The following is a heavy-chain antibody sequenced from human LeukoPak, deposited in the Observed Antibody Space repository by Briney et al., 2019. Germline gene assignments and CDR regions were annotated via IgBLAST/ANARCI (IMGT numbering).Heavy chain of an antibody. J-gene: IGHJ5*02. CDR3: ATGPGYGDP. V-gene: IGHV4-39*01. CDR1: GGFVSNNDYY. D-gene: IGHD5-12*01. Sequence: SETLSLTCTVSGGFVSNNDYYWSWIRQPPGKGLEWIGSIYYSGSTSYNPSLKSRVTISVDTSKNQFSLKLSSVTAADTAVYYCATGPGYGDPWGQGTLVTVSS. CDR2: IYYSGST.